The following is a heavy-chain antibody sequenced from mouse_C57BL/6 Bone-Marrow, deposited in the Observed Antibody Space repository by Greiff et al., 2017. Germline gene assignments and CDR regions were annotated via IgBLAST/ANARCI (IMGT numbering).Heavy chain of an antibody. CDR2: IYPGNSDT. V-gene: IGHV1-5*01. D-gene: IGHD2-4*01. CDR1: GYTFTSYW. CDR3: TGIYYYYKGGYYFYY. Sequence: VQLKESGTVLARPGASVKMSCKTSGYTFTSYWMHWVKQRPGQGLEWIGAIYPGNSDTSYNQKFKGKAKLTAVTSASTAYMELSSLTNEDSAVYYCTGIYYYYKGGYYFYYWGRGTTLTVSA. J-gene: IGHJ2*01.